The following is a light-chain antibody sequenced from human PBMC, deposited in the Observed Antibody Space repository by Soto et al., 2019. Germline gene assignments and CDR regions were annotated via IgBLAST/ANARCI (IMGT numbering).Light chain of an antibody. Sequence: QSVLTQPPSVSGAPGQRVTISCTGSSSNIGAGYDVHWYQQLPGTAPKLLIYGNNQRPSRVPDRFSGSTSGTSASLAISGLQSEDEADYYCAAWDDSLNGWVFGGGTKLTVL. CDR2: GNN. V-gene: IGLV1-40*01. J-gene: IGLJ3*02. CDR3: AAWDDSLNGWV. CDR1: SSNIGAGYD.